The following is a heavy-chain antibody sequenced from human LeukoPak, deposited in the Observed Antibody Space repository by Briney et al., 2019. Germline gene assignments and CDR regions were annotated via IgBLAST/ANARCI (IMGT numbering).Heavy chain of an antibody. J-gene: IGHJ4*02. V-gene: IGHV4-59*08. CDR2: IYYSGNT. Sequence: TPSETLSLTCSVSGESIRSYWWTWIRQPPGKGLEWIGRIYYSGNTNYNPALKSRVTMSVDTSKNQFSLELSSVTAADTAIYYCARHKTSGSYSSDYWGQGALVTVSS. CDR1: GESIRSYW. D-gene: IGHD5-18*01. CDR3: ARHKTSGSYSSDY.